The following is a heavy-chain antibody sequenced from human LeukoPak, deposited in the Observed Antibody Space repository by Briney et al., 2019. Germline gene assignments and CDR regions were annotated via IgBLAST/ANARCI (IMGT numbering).Heavy chain of an antibody. J-gene: IGHJ6*03. D-gene: IGHD6-6*01. CDR3: ARQASSSSSFYYYYMDV. CDR2: IYTSGST. Sequence: SETLSLTCTVSGGSISSYYWSWIRQPPGKGLEWVGYIYTSGSTNYNPSLKSRVTISVDTSKNQFSLKLSSVTAADTAVYYCARQASSSSSFYYYYMDVWGKGTTVTVSS. V-gene: IGHV4-4*09. CDR1: GGSISSYY.